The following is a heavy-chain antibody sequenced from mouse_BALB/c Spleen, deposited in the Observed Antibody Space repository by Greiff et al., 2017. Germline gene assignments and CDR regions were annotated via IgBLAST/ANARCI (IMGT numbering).Heavy chain of an antibody. V-gene: IGHV1-5*01. CDR3: TRGLLRNYYAMDY. Sequence: VQLKESGTVLARPGASVKMSCKASGYTFTSYWMHWVKQRPGQGLEWIGAIYPGNSDTSYNQKFKGKAKLTAVTSTSTAYMELSSLTNEDSAVYYCTRGLLRNYYAMDYWGQGTSVTVSS. CDR2: IYPGNSDT. D-gene: IGHD1-1*01. J-gene: IGHJ4*01. CDR1: GYTFTSYW.